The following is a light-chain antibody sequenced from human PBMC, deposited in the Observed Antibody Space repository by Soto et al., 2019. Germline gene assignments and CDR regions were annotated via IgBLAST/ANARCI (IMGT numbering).Light chain of an antibody. V-gene: IGLV6-57*04. CDR1: SGSIASNY. CDR3: QSYDSSNVV. Sequence: NFMLTQPHSVSESPGQTVTISCTRSSGSIASNYVQWYQQRPGSAPTTVIYEDNQRPSGVPDRFSGSIDSSSNPASLTISGLKTEDEDDYYCQSYDSSNVVFGGGTKLTVL. J-gene: IGLJ2*01. CDR2: EDN.